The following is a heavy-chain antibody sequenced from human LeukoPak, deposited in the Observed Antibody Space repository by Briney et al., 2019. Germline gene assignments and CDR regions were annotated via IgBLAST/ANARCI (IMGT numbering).Heavy chain of an antibody. J-gene: IGHJ3*02. CDR3: STGSGHASDI. CDR2: INSDGSST. CDR1: GFTFSSYW. D-gene: IGHD3-10*01. V-gene: IGHV3-74*01. Sequence: GGSLGLSCAASGFTFSSYWMHWVRQVPGKGLVWVSRINSDGSSTSYADSVKGRFTISRDNAKNTLYVQMNSLRAEDTAVYYCSTGSGHASDIWGRGTMVTVSS.